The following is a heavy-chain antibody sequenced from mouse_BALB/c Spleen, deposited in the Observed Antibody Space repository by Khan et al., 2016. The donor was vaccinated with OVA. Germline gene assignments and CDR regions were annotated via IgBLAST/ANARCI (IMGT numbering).Heavy chain of an antibody. V-gene: IGHV2-6-1*01. CDR1: GFSLTNYG. Sequence: QVQLKESGPGLVAPSQSLSITCTISGFSLTNYGVHWVRQPPGKGLEWLVVIWSDGSTASNSALNSRLSISKDNSKSQVFLKMNSLQTDDTAMYYCARQPYYHYYIMDYWGQGTSVTVSS. J-gene: IGHJ4*01. D-gene: IGHD2-10*01. CDR3: ARQPYYHYYIMDY. CDR2: IWSDGST.